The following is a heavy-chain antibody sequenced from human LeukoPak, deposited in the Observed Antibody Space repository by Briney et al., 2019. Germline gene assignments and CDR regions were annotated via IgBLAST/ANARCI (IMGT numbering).Heavy chain of an antibody. CDR2: IYHSGST. D-gene: IGHD3-9*01. CDR3: ASYDYDILTGFYYGMDV. V-gene: IGHV4-4*02. CDR1: GGSISSSNW. Sequence: SGTQSLTCAVSGGSISSSNWWNWVRQPPGKGLEWIGEIYHSGSTNYNPSLKSRVTISVDKSKNQFSLKLSSVTAADTAVYYCASYDYDILTGFYYGMDVWGQGTTVTVSS. J-gene: IGHJ6*02.